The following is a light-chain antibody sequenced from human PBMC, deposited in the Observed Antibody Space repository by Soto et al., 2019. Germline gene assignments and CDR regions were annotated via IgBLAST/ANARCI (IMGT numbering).Light chain of an antibody. CDR1: SSDDGGHNF. CDR3: CSYTRSSTHV. J-gene: IGLJ1*01. Sequence: QSALTQPASVSGSPGQSITISCTGTSSDDGGHNFVSWYQQHPGKVPKLMIFDANSRPSGVSDRFSGSKSGNTASLTISGLQAEDEGDYYCCSYTRSSTHVFGSGTKVTVL. V-gene: IGLV2-14*03. CDR2: DAN.